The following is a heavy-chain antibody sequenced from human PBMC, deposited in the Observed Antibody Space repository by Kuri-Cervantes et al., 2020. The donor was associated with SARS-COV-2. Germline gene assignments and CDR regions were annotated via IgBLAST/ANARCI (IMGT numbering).Heavy chain of an antibody. J-gene: IGHJ4*02. CDR1: GFTFSSYW. V-gene: IGHV3-74*01. CDR2: INSDGSST. D-gene: IGHD2-2*01. CDR3: ASERSPKYCSSTSCYVI. Sequence: GGSLSLSCAASGFTFSSYWMHWVRQAPGKGLVWVSRINSDGSSTSYADSVKGRFTISRDNAKNTLYLQMNSLRAEDTAVYYCASERSPKYCSSTSCYVIWGQGTLVTVSS.